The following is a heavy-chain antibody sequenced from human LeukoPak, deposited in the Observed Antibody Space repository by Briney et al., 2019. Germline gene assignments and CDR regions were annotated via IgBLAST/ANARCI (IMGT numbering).Heavy chain of an antibody. Sequence: HPGRSLRLSCAAFGFTFSSYGMPWVRQAPGKGLEWVAVIWYDGSNKYYADSVKGRFTISRDNSKNTLYLQMNSLRAEDTAVYYCAREAYYDFWSGYFTPYYYGMDVWGQGTTVTVSS. V-gene: IGHV3-33*01. CDR3: AREAYYDFWSGYFTPYYYGMDV. D-gene: IGHD3-3*01. CDR1: GFTFSSYG. CDR2: IWYDGSNK. J-gene: IGHJ6*02.